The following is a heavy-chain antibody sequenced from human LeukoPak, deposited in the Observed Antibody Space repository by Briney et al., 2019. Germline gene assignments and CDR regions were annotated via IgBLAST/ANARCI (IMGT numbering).Heavy chain of an antibody. J-gene: IGHJ4*02. V-gene: IGHV3-66*01. CDR3: ARESNSGYYLSY. D-gene: IGHD3-22*01. CDR2: IYNDGRT. CDR1: GFTVTSNY. Sequence: GGSLRLSCAASGFTVTSNYMSWVRQAPGKGLEWVPVIYNDGRTYYADSVKGRFTISRDNSKNTLYLQMNSLRAEDTAVYYCARESNSGYYLSYWGQGTLVTVSS.